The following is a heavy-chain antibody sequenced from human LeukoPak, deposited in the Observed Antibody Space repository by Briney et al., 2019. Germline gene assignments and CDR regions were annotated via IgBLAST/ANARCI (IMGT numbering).Heavy chain of an antibody. Sequence: PSETLSLTCTVSGGSISSSSYYWGWIRQPPGKGLEWIGSIYYSGSTYYNPSLKSRVTISVHPSKNQFSLKLSSVTAADTAVYYCARHSGYSYGYAYYYYYMDVWGKGTTVTVSS. D-gene: IGHD5-18*01. CDR1: GGSISSSSYY. V-gene: IGHV4-39*01. J-gene: IGHJ6*03. CDR3: ARHSGYSYGYAYYYYYMDV. CDR2: IYYSGST.